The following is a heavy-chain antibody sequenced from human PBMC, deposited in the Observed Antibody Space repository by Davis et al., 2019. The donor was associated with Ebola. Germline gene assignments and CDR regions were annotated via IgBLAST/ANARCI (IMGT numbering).Heavy chain of an antibody. J-gene: IGHJ4*02. V-gene: IGHV3-7*03. D-gene: IGHD4-17*01. Sequence: GESLKISCAASGFTFSSYWMSWVRQAPGKGLEWVANIKQDGSEKYYVDSVKGRFTISRDNAKNSLYLQMNSLRAEDTAVYYCTRPDGDYGTLDYWGQGTLVTVSS. CDR2: IKQDGSEK. CDR1: GFTFSSYW. CDR3: TRPDGDYGTLDY.